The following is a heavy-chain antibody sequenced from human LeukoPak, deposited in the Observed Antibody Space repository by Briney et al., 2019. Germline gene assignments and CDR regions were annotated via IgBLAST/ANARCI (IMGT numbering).Heavy chain of an antibody. CDR3: ARDGYYDSSGTAFQH. Sequence: ASVKVSYKASGYTFTSYYMHWVRQAPGQGLEWMGIINPSGGSTSYAQKFQGRVTMTRDTSTSTVYMELSSLRSKDTAVYYCARDGYYDSSGTAFQHWGQGTLVTVSS. V-gene: IGHV1-46*01. CDR2: INPSGGST. D-gene: IGHD3-22*01. CDR1: GYTFTSYY. J-gene: IGHJ1*01.